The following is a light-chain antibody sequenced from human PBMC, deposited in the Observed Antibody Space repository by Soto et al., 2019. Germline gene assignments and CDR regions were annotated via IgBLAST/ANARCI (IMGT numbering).Light chain of an antibody. CDR2: GAS. J-gene: IGKJ1*01. Sequence: ETVMTQSPATLSVSPWERATLSCRASQSVYSSLAWYQQKPGQAPRLLIYGASTRATGIPARFSGSGSGTDFTLTISRLEPEDFAVYYCQQYGSSGTFGQGTKVDIK. CDR1: QSVYSS. CDR3: QQYGSSGT. V-gene: IGKV3-15*01.